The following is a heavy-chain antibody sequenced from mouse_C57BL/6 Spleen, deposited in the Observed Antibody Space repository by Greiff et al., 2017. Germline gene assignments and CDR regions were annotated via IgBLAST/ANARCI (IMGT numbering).Heavy chain of an antibody. Sequence: VQLQQPGAELVMPGASVKLSCKASGYTFTSYWMHWVKQRPGQGLEWIGEIDPSDSYTNYNQKFKGKSTLTVDKSSSTAYMQRSSLTSEDSAVYYCARTGTPYYFDYWGQGTTLTVSS. CDR3: ARTGTPYYFDY. CDR2: IDPSDSYT. V-gene: IGHV1-69*01. D-gene: IGHD4-1*01. J-gene: IGHJ2*01. CDR1: GYTFTSYW.